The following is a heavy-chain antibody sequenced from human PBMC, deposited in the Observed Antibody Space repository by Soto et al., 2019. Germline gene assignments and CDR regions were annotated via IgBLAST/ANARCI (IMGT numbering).Heavy chain of an antibody. CDR1: GYTFSTYG. J-gene: IGHJ5*02. CDR3: ARDPHEFWTSYWFDP. V-gene: IGHV1-18*01. CDR2: ISAYDGKT. D-gene: IGHD3-3*01. Sequence: ASVKVSCKTSGYTFSTYGINWVRQAPGQGLELMGWISAYDGKTTYAEKFQGRVTLTTDTSTSTAYMELRSLRSDDTAIYYCARDPHEFWTSYWFDPWGQGTPVTVSS.